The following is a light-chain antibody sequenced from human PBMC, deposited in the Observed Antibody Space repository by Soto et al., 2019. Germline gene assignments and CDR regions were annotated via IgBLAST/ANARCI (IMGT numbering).Light chain of an antibody. CDR2: GAS. CDR3: HQYNNFWT. V-gene: IGKV3-15*01. J-gene: IGKJ1*01. CDR1: QSVSSR. Sequence: EIVMTQSPATLSVSPGERVTFSCRASQSVSSRLAWYHQKPGQSPRLLIYGASTRATGIPARFSGSGSGTEFTLTISSLQSEDFGLYYCHQYNNFWTFGQGTKV.